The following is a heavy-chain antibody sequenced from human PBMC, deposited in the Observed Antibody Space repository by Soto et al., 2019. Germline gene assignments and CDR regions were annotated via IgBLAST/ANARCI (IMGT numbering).Heavy chain of an antibody. CDR2: ISSSGSSI. D-gene: IGHD1-26*01. CDR1: GFTFSTYE. V-gene: IGHV3-48*03. J-gene: IGHJ3*02. Sequence: EVQLVESGGGLVQPGGSLRLSCAASGFTFSTYEMNWVRQAPGKGLAWVSYISSSGSSIYYADSVKGRFTMSRDNAKNSLYLQMNSLRGEDTAVYYCAREGSDDTFDIWGQGTMVTVSS. CDR3: AREGSDDTFDI.